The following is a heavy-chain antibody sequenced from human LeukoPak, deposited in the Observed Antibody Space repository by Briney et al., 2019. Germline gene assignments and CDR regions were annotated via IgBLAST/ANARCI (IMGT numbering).Heavy chain of an antibody. D-gene: IGHD5-18*01. CDR2: ISWNSGSI. CDR1: GFTFDDYA. V-gene: IGHV3-9*01. J-gene: IGHJ4*02. Sequence: GGSLRLSCAASGFTFDDYAMHWVRQAPGEGLEWVSGISWNSGSIGYADSVKGRFTISRDNAKNSLYLQMNSLRAEDTALYYCAKGGRIQLWSSLDYWGQGTLVTVSS. CDR3: AKGGRIQLWSSLDY.